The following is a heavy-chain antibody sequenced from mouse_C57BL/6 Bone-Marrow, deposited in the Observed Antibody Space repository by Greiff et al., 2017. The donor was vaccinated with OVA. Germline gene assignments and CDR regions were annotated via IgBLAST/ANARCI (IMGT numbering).Heavy chain of an antibody. CDR3: AREDYCDYDWFAY. CDR2: IDPSDSYT. Sequence: LVESGAELVMPGASVKLSCKASGYTFTSYWMHWVKQRPGQGLEWIGEIDPSDSYTNYNQKFKGKSTLTVDKSSSTAYMQLSSLTSEDSAVYYCAREDYCDYDWFAYWGQGTLVTVSA. J-gene: IGHJ3*01. V-gene: IGHV1-69*01. D-gene: IGHD2-4*01. CDR1: GYTFTSYW.